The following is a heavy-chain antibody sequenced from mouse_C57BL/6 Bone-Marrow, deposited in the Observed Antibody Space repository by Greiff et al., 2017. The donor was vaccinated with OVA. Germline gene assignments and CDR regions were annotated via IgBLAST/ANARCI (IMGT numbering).Heavy chain of an antibody. J-gene: IGHJ2*01. CDR3: ARQFFYAY. V-gene: IGHV5-6*01. CDR1: GFTFSSYG. Sequence: DVQLVESGGDLVKPGGSLKLSCAASGFTFSSYGMSWVRQTPDKRLEWVATISSGGSYTSYPDSVKGRFTISRDNAKNTLYLQMSSLKSEDTAMYYCARQFFYAYWGRGTTLTVSS. D-gene: IGHD2-1*01. CDR2: ISSGGSYT.